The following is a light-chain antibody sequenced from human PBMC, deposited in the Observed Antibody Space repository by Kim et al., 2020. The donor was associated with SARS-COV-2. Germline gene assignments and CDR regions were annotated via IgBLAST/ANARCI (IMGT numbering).Light chain of an antibody. CDR2: GKN. CDR1: SLRSYY. J-gene: IGLJ2*01. V-gene: IGLV3-19*01. Sequence: SSELTQDPAVSVALGQTVRITCQGDSLRSYYASWYQQKPGQAPVLVIYGKNNRPSGIPDRFSGSSSGNTASLTITGAQAEDEADYYCNSPDSSGKHVVFG. CDR3: NSPDSSGKHVV.